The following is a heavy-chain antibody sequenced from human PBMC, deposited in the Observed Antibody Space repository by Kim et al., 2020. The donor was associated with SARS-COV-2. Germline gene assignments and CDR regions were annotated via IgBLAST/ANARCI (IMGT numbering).Heavy chain of an antibody. Sequence: SVQGRLTIPRDNSKNTLYLQMNSLRAEDTAVYYCARAGYSSGWSGDLFDYWGQGTLVTVSS. CDR3: ARAGYSSGWSGDLFDY. J-gene: IGHJ4*02. V-gene: IGHV3-66*01. D-gene: IGHD6-19*01.